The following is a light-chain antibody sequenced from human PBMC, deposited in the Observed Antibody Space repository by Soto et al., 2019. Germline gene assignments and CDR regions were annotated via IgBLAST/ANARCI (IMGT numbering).Light chain of an antibody. CDR1: LPISNY. CDR3: QQSYSTPRT. J-gene: IGKJ1*01. V-gene: IGKV1-27*01. Sequence: NKLTECRSAQSGRLRGRATNNCRASLPISNYLAWYQQKPGKIPNLLIYAASTLQAGVPSRFSGSGSGTDFTLTISSLQPEDFATYNCQQSYSTPRTFGQGTKV. CDR2: AAS.